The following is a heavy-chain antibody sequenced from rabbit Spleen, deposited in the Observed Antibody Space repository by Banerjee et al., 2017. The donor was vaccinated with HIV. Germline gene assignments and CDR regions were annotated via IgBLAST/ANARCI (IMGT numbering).Heavy chain of an antibody. V-gene: IGHV1S40*01. CDR3: AKDLAAVIGWNFNL. CDR1: GFSFSSRYY. Sequence: QSLEESGGDLVKPGASLTLTCTASGFSFSSRYYMCWVRQAPGKGLEWIACINTATGKAVYASWAKGRFTISKTSSTTVTLQMTSLTAADTATYFCAKDLAAVIGWNFNLWGPGTLVTVS. D-gene: IGHD1-1*01. CDR2: INTATGKA. J-gene: IGHJ4*01.